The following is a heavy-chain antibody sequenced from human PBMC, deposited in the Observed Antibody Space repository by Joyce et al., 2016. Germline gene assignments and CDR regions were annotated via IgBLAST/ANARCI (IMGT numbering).Heavy chain of an antibody. CDR3: TTDFYGATDFDY. Sequence: EVQLVESGGGLVKPGGSLRLSCAASGFTLNNAWMNWVRQAPGKGLEWVGRIKSNSDGGTTDYAAPVKGRFTISRDDSKNTLYLQMNSLKTEDTAVYYCTTDFYGATDFDYWGQGTLVTVSS. D-gene: IGHD1-26*01. CDR2: IKSNSDGGTT. CDR1: GFTLNNAW. V-gene: IGHV3-15*01. J-gene: IGHJ4*02.